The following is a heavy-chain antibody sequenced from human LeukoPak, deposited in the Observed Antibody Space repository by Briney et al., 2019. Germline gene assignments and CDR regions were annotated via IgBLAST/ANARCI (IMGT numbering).Heavy chain of an antibody. J-gene: IGHJ4*02. CDR3: ATIQLPYYFDY. CDR2: IYSGGST. Sequence: GGSLRLSCAASGFTVSSNYMSWVRQAPGKGLEWVSAIYSGGSTYYADSVKGRSTISRDNSKNTLYLQMNSLRAEDTAVYYCATIQLPYYFDYWGQGTLVTVSS. V-gene: IGHV3-53*01. CDR1: GFTVSSNY. D-gene: IGHD5-18*01.